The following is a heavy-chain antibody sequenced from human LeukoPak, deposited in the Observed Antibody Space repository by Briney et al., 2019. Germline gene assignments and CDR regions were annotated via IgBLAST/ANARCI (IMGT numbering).Heavy chain of an antibody. CDR3: AKSLLTTVITGAFDI. D-gene: IGHD4-23*01. J-gene: IGHJ3*02. CDR2: IYSGGST. CDR1: GFTVSSNY. Sequence: PGGSLRLSCAASGFTVSSNYMSWVRQAPGKGLEWVSVIYSGGSTFYADSVKGRFTISRDTSKNTLYLQMNSLRAEDTALYYCAKSLLTTVITGAFDIWGQGTMVTVSS. V-gene: IGHV3-53*01.